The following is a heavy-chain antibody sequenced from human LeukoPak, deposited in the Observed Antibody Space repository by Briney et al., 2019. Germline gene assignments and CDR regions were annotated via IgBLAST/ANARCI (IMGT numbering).Heavy chain of an antibody. CDR1: GYTFTSYG. J-gene: IGHJ6*02. V-gene: IGHV1-18*01. CDR2: ISAYNGNT. D-gene: IGHD2-2*01. CDR3: ARDSAPLVVVPAAMGGYYYYGMDV. Sequence: GASVNVSFKASGYTFTSYGISWVRQAPGQGLEWMGWISAYNGNTNYAQKLQGRVTMTTDTYTRTAYMELRSLRADETAVYKCARDSAPLVVVPAAMGGYYYYGMDVWGQGTTVTVSS.